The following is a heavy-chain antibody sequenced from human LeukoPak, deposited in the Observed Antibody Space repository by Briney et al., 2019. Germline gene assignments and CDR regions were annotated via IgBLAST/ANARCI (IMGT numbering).Heavy chain of an antibody. CDR3: ARGYCGSTNCYGVFDY. Sequence: SETLSLTCTVSGGSVSSDNYYWSWIRQPPGKGLEWIVYIYYSGSTNYNPSLKSRVTTSVDTSKNQFSLKLSSVTAADTAVYYCARGYCGSTNCYGVFDYWGQGTLVTVSS. V-gene: IGHV4-61*01. CDR2: IYYSGST. J-gene: IGHJ4*02. D-gene: IGHD2-2*01. CDR1: GGSVSSDNYY.